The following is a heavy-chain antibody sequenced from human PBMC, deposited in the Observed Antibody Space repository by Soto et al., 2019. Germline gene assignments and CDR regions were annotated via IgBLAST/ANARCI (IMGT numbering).Heavy chain of an antibody. CDR3: ARVRYGDY. CDR2: ISAHNGNT. CDR1: GYAFTTYG. J-gene: IGHJ4*02. Sequence: QVHLVQSGAEVKKPGASVKVSCKGSGYAFTTYGITWVRQAPGQGLEWMGWISAHNGNTNFAQKLQGRVTVTRDTSTSRAYMERRGLRSDDTAVYYCARVRYGDYWGQGALVTVSS. D-gene: IGHD1-1*01. V-gene: IGHV1-18*01.